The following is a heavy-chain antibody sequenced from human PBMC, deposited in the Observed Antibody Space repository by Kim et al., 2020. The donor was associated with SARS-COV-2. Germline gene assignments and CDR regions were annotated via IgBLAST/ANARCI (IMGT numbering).Heavy chain of an antibody. CDR3: GGGRWPPRDQWNFDL. V-gene: IGHV3-49*04. D-gene: IGHD3-3*01. CDR2: IKSKPYGGTA. CDR1: GFTFADFA. Sequence: GGSLRLSCTGAGFTFADFAVNWVRQAPGKGLEWVGLIKSKPYGGTAEYAASVQGRFTISRDDSKNVAYLHMNSLKTEDTAVFFCGGGRWPPRDQWNFDLWGHGTLVTVSS. J-gene: IGHJ2*01.